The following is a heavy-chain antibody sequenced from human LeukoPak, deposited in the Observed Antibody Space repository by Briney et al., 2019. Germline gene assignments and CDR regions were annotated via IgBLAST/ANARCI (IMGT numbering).Heavy chain of an antibody. D-gene: IGHD1-26*01. CDR2: ISYSGGSA. V-gene: IGHV3-23*01. CDR3: AKSWSPVTRADY. J-gene: IGHJ4*02. CDR1: GFTFNTYA. Sequence: GGSLRLSCASSGFTFNTYAMNWVRQAPGKGLEWVSSISYSGGSAYYADSVKGRFTISRDNSKNTLYLQMNSLRAEDTAVYYCAKSWSPVTRADYWGQGTLVTVSS.